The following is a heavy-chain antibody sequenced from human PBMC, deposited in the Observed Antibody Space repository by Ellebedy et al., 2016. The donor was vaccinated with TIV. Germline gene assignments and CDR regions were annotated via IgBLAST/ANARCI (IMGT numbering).Heavy chain of an antibody. V-gene: IGHV1-2*04. D-gene: IGHD1-26*01. CDR2: INPNSGGT. CDR1: GYTFTGYY. CDR3: ARDRELPLGWELLPSLDFDY. J-gene: IGHJ4*02. Sequence: AASVKVSCKASGYTFTGYYMHWVRQAPGQGLEWMGWINPNSGGTNYAQKFQGWVTMTRDTSISTAYMELSRLRSDDTAVYYCARDRELPLGWELLPSLDFDYWGQGTLVTVSS.